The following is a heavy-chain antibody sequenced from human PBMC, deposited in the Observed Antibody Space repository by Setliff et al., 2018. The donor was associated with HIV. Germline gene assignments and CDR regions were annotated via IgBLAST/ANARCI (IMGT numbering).Heavy chain of an antibody. J-gene: IGHJ3*02. CDR3: ARGGATRGPFDI. V-gene: IGHV1-46*01. CDR2: INPSGAST. Sequence: ASVKVSCKVSGYTFISYYMHWVRQAPGQGLEWMGIINPSGASTSYAQKFQGRVTMTTAYMELSSLRSEDTAVYYCARGGATRGPFDIWGQGTMVTV. CDR1: GYTFISYY. D-gene: IGHD1-26*01.